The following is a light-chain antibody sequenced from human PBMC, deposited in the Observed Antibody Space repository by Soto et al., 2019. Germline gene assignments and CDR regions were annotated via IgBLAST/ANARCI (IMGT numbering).Light chain of an antibody. Sequence: DIPMTQFPSSLSASVGDRVTITCRASQGISNYLVWYQQKQGKVPKLLIYAASTLQSGVPSRFSGSGFGTDFTLTISSLQPEDVATYYCQNYNGAPWTFGQGTKVEIK. CDR3: QNYNGAPWT. J-gene: IGKJ1*01. CDR2: AAS. V-gene: IGKV1-27*01. CDR1: QGISNY.